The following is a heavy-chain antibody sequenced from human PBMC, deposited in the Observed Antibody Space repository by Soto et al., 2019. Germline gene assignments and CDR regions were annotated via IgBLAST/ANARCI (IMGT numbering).Heavy chain of an antibody. CDR1: GFNPSNYA. J-gene: IGHJ3*02. V-gene: IGHV3-23*01. CDR2: ISGSGSST. D-gene: IGHD2-21*02. Sequence: EVQLLESGGGLVQPGGSLRLSCAASGFNPSNYAMNWVRQAPGKGLEWVSAISGSGSSTYYADSVKGRFAISRDNSKNTLNLQMDGLRAADTSVYYCANPWGYGGDSRQDAFDIWGQGTMLTVSS. CDR3: ANPWGYGGDSRQDAFDI.